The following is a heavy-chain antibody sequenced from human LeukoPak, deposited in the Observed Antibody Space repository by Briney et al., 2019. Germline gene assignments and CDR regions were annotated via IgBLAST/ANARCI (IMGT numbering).Heavy chain of an antibody. Sequence: PSETLSLTCTVSGASISSYYWTWIRQPAGKGLEWVGRMYLSGETNYNPSLNNRATLSLDTSKNRFSLKLRSLTAADTAVYYCARVVVVEDYWGQGTLVTVSS. J-gene: IGHJ4*02. CDR3: ARVVVVEDY. D-gene: IGHD2-15*01. CDR1: GASISSYY. V-gene: IGHV4-4*07. CDR2: MYLSGET.